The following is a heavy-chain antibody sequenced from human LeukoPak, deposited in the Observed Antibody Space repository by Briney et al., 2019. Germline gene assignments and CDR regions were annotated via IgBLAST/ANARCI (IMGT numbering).Heavy chain of an antibody. J-gene: IGHJ4*02. Sequence: SETLSLTCAVYDGSFSGYYWSWIRQPPGKGLEWIGYIYYSGNTNYNPSLKSRVTISVDTSKNQFSLSLSSVTAADTAVYYCARVSSGSYLYFDYWGQGTLVTVSS. CDR3: ARVSSGSYLYFDY. CDR1: DGSFSGYY. D-gene: IGHD1-26*01. V-gene: IGHV4-34*11. CDR2: IYYSGNT.